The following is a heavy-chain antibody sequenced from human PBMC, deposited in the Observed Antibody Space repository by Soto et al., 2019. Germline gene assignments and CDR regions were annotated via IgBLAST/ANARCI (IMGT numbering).Heavy chain of an antibody. Sequence: GGSLRLSCAASGFTFSSYAMHWVRHAPGKGLAWVAVISYDGSNKYYADSVKGRFTISRDNSKNTLYLQMNRLTAAATAVYYYARGRYDFLTGFPDAFDIWCQGTMVTVSS. V-gene: IGHV3-30-3*01. CDR2: ISYDGSNK. CDR3: ARGRYDFLTGFPDAFDI. J-gene: IGHJ3*02. D-gene: IGHD3-9*01. CDR1: GFTFSSYA.